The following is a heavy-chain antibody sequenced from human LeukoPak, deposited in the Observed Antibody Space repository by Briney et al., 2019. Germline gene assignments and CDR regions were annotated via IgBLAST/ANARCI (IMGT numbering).Heavy chain of an antibody. D-gene: IGHD3-10*01. V-gene: IGHV3-21*01. CDR1: GFTFSSYS. CDR3: AREATIRITMVRGVIDY. CDR2: ISSSSSYI. Sequence: PGGSLRLSCAASGFTFSSYSMNWVRQAPGKGLEWVSSISSSSSYIYYADSVKGRFTISRDNAKNSLYLQMNSLRAEDTAVYYCAREATIRITMVRGVIDYWGQGTLVTVSS. J-gene: IGHJ4*02.